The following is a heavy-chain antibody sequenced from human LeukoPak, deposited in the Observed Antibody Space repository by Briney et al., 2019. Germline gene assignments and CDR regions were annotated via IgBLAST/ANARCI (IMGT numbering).Heavy chain of an antibody. CDR2: IYTSGST. D-gene: IGHD2-8*01. V-gene: IGHV4-61*02. Sequence: PSETLSLTCTVSGGSISSGSYYWSWIRQPAGKGLEWIGRIYTSGSTNYNPSLKSRVTISVDTSKNQFSLRLSSVTAADTAVYYCARVYCTNGVCYNSRGWFDPWGQGTLVTVSS. CDR1: GGSISSGSYY. CDR3: ARVYCTNGVCYNSRGWFDP. J-gene: IGHJ5*02.